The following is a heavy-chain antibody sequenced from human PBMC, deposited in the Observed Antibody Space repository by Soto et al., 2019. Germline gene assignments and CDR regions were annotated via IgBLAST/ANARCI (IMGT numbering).Heavy chain of an antibody. CDR2: IRSKANSYAT. CDR1: AFTFSGSA. D-gene: IGHD6-6*01. Sequence: GSLRLSCAASAFTFSGSAMHWVRQASGKGLEWVGRIRSKANSYATAYAASVKGRFTISRDDSKNTAYLQMNSLKTEDTAVYYCTSPMYSSSISYGMDVWGQGTTVTVSS. J-gene: IGHJ6*02. CDR3: TSPMYSSSISYGMDV. V-gene: IGHV3-73*01.